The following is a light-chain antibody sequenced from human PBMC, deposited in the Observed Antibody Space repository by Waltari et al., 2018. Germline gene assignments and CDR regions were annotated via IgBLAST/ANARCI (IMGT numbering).Light chain of an antibody. J-gene: IGLJ3*02. CDR2: TDS. Sequence: QSLLTQIPSASGTPGQKVTLSCSGGSSNVGSNPVHWDQALPGTAPTPLIHTDSDRPSGVPDRFSASKSGTSASLAISGLRSEDEADYFCASWDDTVDGPVFGGGTKVTVL. CDR3: ASWDDTVDGPV. V-gene: IGLV1-44*01. CDR1: SSNVGSNP.